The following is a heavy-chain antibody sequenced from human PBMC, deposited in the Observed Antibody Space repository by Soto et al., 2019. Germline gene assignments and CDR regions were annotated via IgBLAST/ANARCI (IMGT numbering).Heavy chain of an antibody. CDR3: ASAEDSRVVVAGKSGWYYYDGMDV. V-gene: IGHV1-69*02. Sequence: QVQLVQSGAEVKKPGSSVKVSCKASGGTFSSYAISWVRQAPGQGLEWMGRIIPILGIADYAQKFRGRVTITADKSTSTXHMELSSLRSEDTAVYYCASAEDSRVVVAGKSGWYYYDGMDVWGQGTTVTVSS. J-gene: IGHJ6*02. D-gene: IGHD2-15*01. CDR1: GGTFSSYA. CDR2: IIPILGIA.